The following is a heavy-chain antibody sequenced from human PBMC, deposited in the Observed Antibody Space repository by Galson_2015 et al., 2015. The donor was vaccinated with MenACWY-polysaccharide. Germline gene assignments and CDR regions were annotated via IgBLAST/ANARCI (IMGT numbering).Heavy chain of an antibody. CDR1: GDSITSGGYF. V-gene: IGHV4-31*03. CDR3: ARGGRAVSNRNWFDP. CDR2: TSYDGDT. D-gene: IGHD3-16*01. Sequence: TLSLTCTVSGDSITSGGYFWSWIRQHPGKGLEWIASTSYDGDTYYNPSLKSRVTISVDTPKNQFSLWLNSVTAADTAVYYCARGGRAVSNRNWFDPWGQGTLVTVSS. J-gene: IGHJ5*02.